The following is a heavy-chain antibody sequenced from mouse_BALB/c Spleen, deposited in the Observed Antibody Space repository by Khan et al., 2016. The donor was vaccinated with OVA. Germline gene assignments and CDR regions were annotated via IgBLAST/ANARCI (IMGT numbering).Heavy chain of an antibody. Sequence: QVQLKQSGGELVRPGTSVKLSCKTSGYNFTSYWIHWVKQRSGQGLEWIARIYPGTDNTYYNENFKDKATLTADKSSSTVYLQLSSLKSEDSAVFFCAREEALYYFDYWGQGTTLTVSS. CDR3: AREEALYYFDY. CDR1: GYNFTSYW. CDR2: IYPGTDNT. J-gene: IGHJ2*01. V-gene: IGHV1-76*01. D-gene: IGHD3-2*02.